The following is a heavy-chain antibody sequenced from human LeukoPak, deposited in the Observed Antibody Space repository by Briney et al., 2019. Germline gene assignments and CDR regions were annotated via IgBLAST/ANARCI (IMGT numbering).Heavy chain of an antibody. V-gene: IGHV3-7*03. Sequence: GGSLRLSCAASGFIFSTYWMSWFRQAPGKGLEWVANIKQDGSEKYYVDSVKGRFTISRDNAKNLLYLQTNSLRAEDTAVYYCARDGMATINSWGQGTVVTVSS. CDR3: ARDGMATINS. CDR1: GFIFSTYW. CDR2: IKQDGSEK. D-gene: IGHD5-12*01. J-gene: IGHJ4*02.